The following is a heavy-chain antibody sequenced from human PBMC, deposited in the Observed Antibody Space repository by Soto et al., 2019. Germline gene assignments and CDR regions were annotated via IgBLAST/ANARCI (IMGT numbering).Heavy chain of an antibody. CDR2: IYPGDSDT. Sequence: LGESLKISCKGSGYSFTSYWIGWVRQMPGKGLEWMGIIYPGDSDTRYSPSFQGQVTISADKSISTAYLQWSSLKASDTAMYYCARRHCSGGSCYHNWSDPWGQGTLVTVSS. CDR1: GYSFTSYW. CDR3: ARRHCSGGSCYHNWSDP. J-gene: IGHJ5*02. D-gene: IGHD2-15*01. V-gene: IGHV5-51*01.